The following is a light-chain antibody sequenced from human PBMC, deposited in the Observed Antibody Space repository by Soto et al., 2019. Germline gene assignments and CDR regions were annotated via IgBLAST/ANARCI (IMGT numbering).Light chain of an antibody. CDR3: QPYTSYPWT. Sequence: EIVLTQSPGTLSLSPGERCTLSCMASQSVSSSYLAWYQQKPGQAPRLLIYGASSRATGIPDRISGSGSGTEFTLTISSLQPDDFAPYYCQPYTSYPWTVGPGTQVEIK. CDR2: GAS. CDR1: QSVSSSY. J-gene: IGKJ1*01. V-gene: IGKV3-20*01.